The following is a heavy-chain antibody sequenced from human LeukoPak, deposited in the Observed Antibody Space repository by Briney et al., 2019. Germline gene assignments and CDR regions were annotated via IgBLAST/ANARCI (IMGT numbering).Heavy chain of an antibody. CDR3: AFETYYYDSSGYYYWFDP. D-gene: IGHD3-22*01. CDR2: IYTSGST. Sequence: SETLSLTCPVSGGSISSYYWSWIRPPAGKGVEWIGRIYTSGSTNYNPSLKSRVTMSVDTSKNQLSLKLSSVTAADTAVYYCAFETYYYDSSGYYYWFDPWGQGTLVTVSS. V-gene: IGHV4-4*07. CDR1: GGSISSYY. J-gene: IGHJ5*02.